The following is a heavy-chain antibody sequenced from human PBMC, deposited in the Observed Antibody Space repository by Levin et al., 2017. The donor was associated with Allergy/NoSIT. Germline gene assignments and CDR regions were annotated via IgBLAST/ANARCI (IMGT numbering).Heavy chain of an antibody. CDR1: GYSFTSYW. D-gene: IGHD3-3*01. CDR3: ARPGFYDFWSGSYDAFDI. CDR2: IYPGDSDT. V-gene: IGHV5-51*01. Sequence: RGESLKISCKGSGYSFTSYWIGWVRQMPGKGLEWMGIIYPGDSDTRYSPSFQGQVTISADKSISTAYLQWSSLKASDTAMYYCARPGFYDFWSGSYDAFDIWGQGTMVTVSS. J-gene: IGHJ3*02.